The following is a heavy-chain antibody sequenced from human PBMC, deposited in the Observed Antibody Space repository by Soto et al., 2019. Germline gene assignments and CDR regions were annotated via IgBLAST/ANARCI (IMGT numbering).Heavy chain of an antibody. J-gene: IGHJ6*02. D-gene: IGHD2-2*01. CDR1: GYTFTGYY. V-gene: IGHV1-2*04. CDR2: INPNSGGT. Sequence: GASVKVSCKASGYTFTGYYMHWVRQAPGQGLEWMGWINPNSGGTNYAQKFQGWVTMTRDTSISTAYMELSRLRSDDTAVYYCARGVADCSSTSCHGEDGMDVWGQGTTVTVSS. CDR3: ARGVADCSSTSCHGEDGMDV.